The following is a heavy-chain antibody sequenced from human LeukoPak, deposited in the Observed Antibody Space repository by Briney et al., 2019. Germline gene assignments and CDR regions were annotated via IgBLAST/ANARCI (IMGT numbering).Heavy chain of an antibody. CDR2: IYYSGST. Sequence: PSETLSLTCTVSGGSISSGDYYWSWIRQPPGKGLEWIGYIYYSGSTYYNPSLKSRVTISVDTSKNQFSLKLSSVTAADTAVYYCARVPIGNWFDPWGQGTLVTVSS. CDR3: ARVPIGNWFDP. J-gene: IGHJ5*02. CDR1: GGSISSGDYY. V-gene: IGHV4-30-4*01.